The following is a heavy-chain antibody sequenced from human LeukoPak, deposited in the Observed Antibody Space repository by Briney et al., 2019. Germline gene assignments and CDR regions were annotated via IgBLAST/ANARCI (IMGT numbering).Heavy chain of an antibody. CDR3: TKGDGGYYLIDY. V-gene: IGHV3-23*01. D-gene: IGHD1-26*01. J-gene: IGHJ4*02. CDR1: GFTFSSYA. Sequence: GGSLRLSCAASGFTFSSYAMSWVRQAPGKGLEWVSTISGSGGSTYYADSVKGRFTISRDNSKNVVFLQMNSLRADDTAIYYCTKGDGGYYLIDYWGQGTLATVSS. CDR2: ISGSGGST.